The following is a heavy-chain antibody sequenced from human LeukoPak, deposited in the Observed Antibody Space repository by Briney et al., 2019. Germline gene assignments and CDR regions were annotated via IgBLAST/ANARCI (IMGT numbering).Heavy chain of an antibody. D-gene: IGHD3-9*01. Sequence: PGGSLRLSCAASGFTFSSYGMHWVRQAPGKGLEWVAVISYDGSNKYYVDSVKGRFSISRDNSKNTLYLQMNSLRAEDTAVYYCAKSLRYFDWLFDYWGQGTLVTVSS. CDR3: AKSLRYFDWLFDY. J-gene: IGHJ4*02. CDR2: ISYDGSNK. CDR1: GFTFSSYG. V-gene: IGHV3-30*18.